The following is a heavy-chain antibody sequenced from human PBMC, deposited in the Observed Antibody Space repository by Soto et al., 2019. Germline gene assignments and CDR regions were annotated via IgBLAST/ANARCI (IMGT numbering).Heavy chain of an antibody. J-gene: IGHJ6*02. Sequence: GGSLRLSCVASGYTFRSYDMHWVRQVTGKGLEWVSVIGSAGDSNYAPSVKGRFTISRENAKNSLYLRMNSLRAGDTAVYYCARGSKGTYGMDVWGQGTTVTVSS. CDR2: IGSAGDS. V-gene: IGHV3-13*01. D-gene: IGHD3-10*01. CDR1: GYTFRSYD. CDR3: ARGSKGTYGMDV.